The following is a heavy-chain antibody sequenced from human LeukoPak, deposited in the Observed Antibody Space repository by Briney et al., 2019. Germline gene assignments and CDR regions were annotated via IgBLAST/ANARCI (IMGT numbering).Heavy chain of an antibody. Sequence: ASVKVSCKASGYTFTSYGIRWVRQAPGQGLEWLGWISAYNGNTNYAQKLQGRVTMTTATSTSTAYMELRSLRSDDTAVYYCARVPMVRGVSFDYWGQGTLVTVSS. CDR1: GYTFTSYG. D-gene: IGHD3-10*01. CDR3: ARVPMVRGVSFDY. CDR2: ISAYNGNT. J-gene: IGHJ4*02. V-gene: IGHV1-18*01.